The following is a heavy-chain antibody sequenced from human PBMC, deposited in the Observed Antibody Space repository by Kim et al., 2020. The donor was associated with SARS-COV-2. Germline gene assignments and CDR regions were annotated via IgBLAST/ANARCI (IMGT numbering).Heavy chain of an antibody. CDR1: GFTFSTYA. CDR2: VSGSGDAT. D-gene: IGHD5-18*01. J-gene: IGHJ4*02. CDR3: AKGRVATALVQHFEW. Sequence: GGSLRLSCAASGFTFSTYAMTWVRQAPGKGLQWVSVVSGSGDATFYADSVKGRFTISRDNSKNMVYLQMNSLGAEDTAMYFCAKGRVATALVQHFEWWGQGTLVTVSS. V-gene: IGHV3-23*01.